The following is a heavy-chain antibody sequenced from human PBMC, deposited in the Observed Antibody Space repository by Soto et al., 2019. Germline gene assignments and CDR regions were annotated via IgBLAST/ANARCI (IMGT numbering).Heavy chain of an antibody. J-gene: IGHJ4*02. Sequence: QVQLQESGPGLVKPSQTLSLTCTVSGGSISSGGYYWSWIRQHPGKGQEWIGYIYYSGSTYYNPARKSRVTISVDTSKNQFSLKLSSVTAAVTAVYYCAVDYGGYVGYWGQGTLVTVSS. CDR1: GGSISSGGYY. CDR2: IYYSGST. D-gene: IGHD4-17*01. V-gene: IGHV4-31*03. CDR3: AVDYGGYVGY.